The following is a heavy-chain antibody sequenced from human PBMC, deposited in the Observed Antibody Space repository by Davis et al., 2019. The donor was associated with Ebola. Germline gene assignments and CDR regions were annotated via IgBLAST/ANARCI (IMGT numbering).Heavy chain of an antibody. J-gene: IGHJ6*02. CDR2: IIPILGIA. Sequence: SVKVSCKASGGTFSSYAISWVRQAPGQGLEWMGRIIPILGIANYAQKFQGRVTITADKSTSTAYMELSSLRSEDTAVYYCARDCSSTSCYRTAYYYYGMDVWGQGTTVTVSS. CDR3: ARDCSSTSCYRTAYYYYGMDV. D-gene: IGHD2-2*01. CDR1: GGTFSSYA. V-gene: IGHV1-69*04.